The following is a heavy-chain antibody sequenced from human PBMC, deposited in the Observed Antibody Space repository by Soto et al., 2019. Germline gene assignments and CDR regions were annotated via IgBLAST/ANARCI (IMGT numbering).Heavy chain of an antibody. D-gene: IGHD1-26*01. CDR2: VRNKGYNYAT. CDR1: GFSFSDYY. CDR3: AKDEVGAVYYYYYGMDV. Sequence: LRLSCAASGFSFSDYYMSWIRQAPGKGLEWIGLVRNKGYNYATVYAASVKGRITVSRDDSRNMAFLEINNLKTEDTAVYYCAKDEVGAVYYYYYGMDVWGQGTTVTVSS. V-gene: IGHV3-72*01. J-gene: IGHJ6*02.